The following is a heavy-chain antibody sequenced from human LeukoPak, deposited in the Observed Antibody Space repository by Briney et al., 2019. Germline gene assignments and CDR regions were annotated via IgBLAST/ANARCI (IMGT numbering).Heavy chain of an antibody. Sequence: TGGSLRLSCAASGFTFSSYAMHWVRQPPGKGLEYVSSISSNGGSTYYANSVKGRFTISRDNSKNTLYLQMGSLRAEDMAVYYCARPLGYSSSSIPGYWGQGTLVTVSS. J-gene: IGHJ4*02. CDR3: ARPLGYSSSSIPGY. CDR1: GFTFSSYA. CDR2: ISSNGGST. V-gene: IGHV3-64*01. D-gene: IGHD6-13*01.